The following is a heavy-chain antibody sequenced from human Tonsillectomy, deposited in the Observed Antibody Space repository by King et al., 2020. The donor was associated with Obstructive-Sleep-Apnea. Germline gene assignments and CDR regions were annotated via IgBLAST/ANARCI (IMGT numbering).Heavy chain of an antibody. V-gene: IGHV3-48*03. Sequence: VQLVESGGGLVQPGGSLRLSFAAAGFTFSSYSLHWFRQATGKGLVWVSYIMRRGTTIYYADSFLGRLTISRDNAKNSLSLQINSLSAEDKAVYFCAREGGYYDSSGYAPIFDYWGQGTLVTVSS. J-gene: IGHJ4*02. CDR3: AREGGYYDSSGYAPIFDY. CDR2: IMRRGTTI. D-gene: IGHD3-22*01. CDR1: GFTFSSYS.